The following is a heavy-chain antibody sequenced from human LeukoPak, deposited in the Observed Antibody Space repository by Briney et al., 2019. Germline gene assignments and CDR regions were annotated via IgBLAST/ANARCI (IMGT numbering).Heavy chain of an antibody. V-gene: IGHV3-23*01. Sequence: GGSLRLSCAASGFTFSSYAMSWVRQAPGKGLEWVSAISGSGGSTYYADSVKGRFTISRDNSKNTLYLQMNSLRAEDTAVYYCAIAYYDFWSGRDAFDIWGQGTMVTVSS. D-gene: IGHD3-3*01. CDR3: AIAYYDFWSGRDAFDI. CDR1: GFTFSSYA. CDR2: ISGSGGST. J-gene: IGHJ3*02.